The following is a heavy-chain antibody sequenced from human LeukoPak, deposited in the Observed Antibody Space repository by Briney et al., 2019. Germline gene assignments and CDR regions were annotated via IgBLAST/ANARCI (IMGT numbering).Heavy chain of an antibody. CDR1: GGSFSGYY. D-gene: IGHD3-10*01. CDR2: INHSGST. Sequence: PSETLSLTCAVYGGSFSGYYWSWIRQPPGKGLDWIGEINHSGSTNYNPSLKSRVTISVDTSKNQFSLKLSSVTAADTAVYYCARTYYYGSGSSYYFDYWGQGTLVTVSS. V-gene: IGHV4-34*01. J-gene: IGHJ4*02. CDR3: ARTYYYGSGSSYYFDY.